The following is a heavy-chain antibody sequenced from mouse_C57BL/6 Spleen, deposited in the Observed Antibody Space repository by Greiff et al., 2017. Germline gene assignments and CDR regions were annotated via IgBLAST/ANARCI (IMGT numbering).Heavy chain of an antibody. D-gene: IGHD2-1*01. J-gene: IGHJ2*01. CDR3: ARSGGKDDFDY. V-gene: IGHV1-50*01. CDR1: GYTFTSYW. CDR2: IDPSYSYT. Sequence: QVQLQQPGAELVKPGASVKLSCKASGYTFTSYWMQWVKQRPGQGLEWIGEIDPSYSYTTSKQKFKGNATLTVDTSSSTAYMRLSSLASEYSAVVYCARSGGKDDFDYWGQGTTLTVSS.